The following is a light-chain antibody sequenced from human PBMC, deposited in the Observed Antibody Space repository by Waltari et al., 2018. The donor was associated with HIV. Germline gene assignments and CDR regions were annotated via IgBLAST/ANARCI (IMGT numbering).Light chain of an antibody. V-gene: IGKV1-5*03. Sequence: DIQMTQYPSTLSASVGDRDTITCRASQSISSWLAWYQQKPGKAPKHLIYKATSLESGVPSRFSGSGSGTEFTLTISSLQPDDFATYYCQQYNSYSTFGQGTKLEIK. CDR1: QSISSW. J-gene: IGKJ2*01. CDR3: QQYNSYST. CDR2: KAT.